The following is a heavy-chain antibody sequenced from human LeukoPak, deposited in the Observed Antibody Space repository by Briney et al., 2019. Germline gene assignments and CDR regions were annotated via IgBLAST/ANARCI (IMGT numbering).Heavy chain of an antibody. D-gene: IGHD1-26*01. CDR2: IYHSGST. Sequence: PSETLSLTCAVSGGSISSSNWWSWVRQPPGKGLEWIGEIYHSGSTNYNPSLKSRVTISVDTSKNQFSLKLSSVTAADTAVYYCARLCSGSYAYWGQGTLVTVSS. CDR1: GGSISSSNW. CDR3: ARLCSGSYAY. V-gene: IGHV4-4*02. J-gene: IGHJ4*02.